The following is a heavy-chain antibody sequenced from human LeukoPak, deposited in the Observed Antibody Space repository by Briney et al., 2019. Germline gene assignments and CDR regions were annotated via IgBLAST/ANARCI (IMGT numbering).Heavy chain of an antibody. CDR1: GGSISSYY. Sequence: SETLSLTCTVSGGSISSYYWSWIRQTPGKGLEWIGYIYYSGSTNYNPSLKSRVTISVDTSKNQFSLKLSSVTAADTAVYYCARGRHTIVATIPFDYWGQGTLVTVSS. CDR3: ARGRHTIVATIPFDY. V-gene: IGHV4-59*01. D-gene: IGHD5-12*01. J-gene: IGHJ4*02. CDR2: IYYSGST.